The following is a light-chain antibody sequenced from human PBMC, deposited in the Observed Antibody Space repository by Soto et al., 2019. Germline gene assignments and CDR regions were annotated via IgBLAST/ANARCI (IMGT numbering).Light chain of an antibody. Sequence: QSALTQPRSVSGSPGQSVTISCTGTSSVVGAYNYVSWYQHHPGEAPKVIIYDVIRRPSGVPDRFSGSKSGNTASLTISGLQAEDETDYYCCSYAGSYAWVFGGGTQLTVL. CDR1: SSVVGAYNY. V-gene: IGLV2-11*01. J-gene: IGLJ3*02. CDR3: CSYAGSYAWV. CDR2: DVI.